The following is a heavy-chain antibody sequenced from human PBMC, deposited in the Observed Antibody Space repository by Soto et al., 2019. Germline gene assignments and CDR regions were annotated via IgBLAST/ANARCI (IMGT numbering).Heavy chain of an antibody. CDR2: INPNSGGT. CDR3: ARGFKANCSGGSCYSSYWFDP. CDR1: GYTFTGYY. D-gene: IGHD2-15*01. V-gene: IGHV1-2*04. Sequence: ASVKVSCKASGYTFTGYYMHWVRQAPGQGLEWMGWINPNSGGTNYAQKFQGWVTMTRDTSISTAYMELSRLRSDDTAVYYCARGFKANCSGGSCYSSYWFDPWGQGTLVTVSS. J-gene: IGHJ5*02.